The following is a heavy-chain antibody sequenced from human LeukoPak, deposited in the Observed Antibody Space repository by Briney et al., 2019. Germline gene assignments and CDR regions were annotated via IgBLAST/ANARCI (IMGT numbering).Heavy chain of an antibody. D-gene: IGHD3-10*01. CDR1: GYSFTSYW. V-gene: IGHV5-51*01. J-gene: IGHJ4*02. CDR2: IYPGDSDT. Sequence: HGESLKISCKGSGYSFTSYWIGWVRQMPGKGLVWMGIIYPGDSDTRYSPSFQGQVTISADKSISTAYLQWSSLKASDTAMYYCARQLEGELFAYYFDYWGQGTLVTVSS. CDR3: ARQLEGELFAYYFDY.